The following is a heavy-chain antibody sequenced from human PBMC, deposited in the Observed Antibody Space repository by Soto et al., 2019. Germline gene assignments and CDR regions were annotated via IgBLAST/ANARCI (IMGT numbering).Heavy chain of an antibody. CDR2: IWYDGSNK. Sequence: GESLKISCAASGFTFSSYGMHWVRQAPGKGLEWVAVIWYDGSNKYYADSVKGRFTISRDNSKNTLYLQMNSLRAEDTAVYYCARAPSDYDNYYYYGMDVWGQGTTVTVSS. D-gene: IGHD3-22*01. J-gene: IGHJ6*02. CDR1: GFTFSSYG. CDR3: ARAPSDYDNYYYYGMDV. V-gene: IGHV3-33*01.